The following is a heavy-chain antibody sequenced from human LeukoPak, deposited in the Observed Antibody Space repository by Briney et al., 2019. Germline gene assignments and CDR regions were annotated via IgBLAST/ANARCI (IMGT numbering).Heavy chain of an antibody. D-gene: IGHD6-13*01. J-gene: IGHJ3*02. Sequence: DSVKASCKASGYTLTNYFMHWVRQAPGQGLEWMGIINPSSGGTTYAQKFQGRVAMTSVTSTSILYMELSSLRSEDTAIYYCARESRPIAASGRGAFDIWGQGTMVSVSS. CDR1: GYTLTNYF. V-gene: IGHV1-46*01. CDR3: ARESRPIAASGRGAFDI. CDR2: INPSSGGT.